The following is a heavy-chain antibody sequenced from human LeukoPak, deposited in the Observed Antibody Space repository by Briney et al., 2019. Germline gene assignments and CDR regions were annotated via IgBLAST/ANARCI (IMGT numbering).Heavy chain of an antibody. V-gene: IGHV1-18*01. D-gene: IGHD1-1*01. CDR2: ISGYNGNT. Sequence: ASVKVSCKASGYPFTNYGTSWVRQAPGQGLEWMGWISGYNGNTNSAQKVQGRVTMTTDTSTSTAYMELRSLRSDDTAVYYCVRDRGEWNDQYYGMDVWGQGTTVTVSS. CDR3: VRDRGEWNDQYYGMDV. CDR1: GYPFTNYG. J-gene: IGHJ6*02.